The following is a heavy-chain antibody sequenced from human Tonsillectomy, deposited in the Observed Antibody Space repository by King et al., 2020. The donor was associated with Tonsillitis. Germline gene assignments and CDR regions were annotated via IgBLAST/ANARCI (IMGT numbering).Heavy chain of an antibody. CDR1: GFTFSRYA. J-gene: IGHJ4*02. CDR3: ARDSLSADFGDYVYYFDY. CDR2: ISYDGSKE. V-gene: IGHV3-30*01. D-gene: IGHD4-17*01. Sequence: QVQLVESGGGVVQPGGSLSLSCAASGFTFSRYAVHWVRQAPGKGLEWVAVISYDGSKEHFADSVKGRFTISRDNSKNTLYLQMNSLSPEDTAVFFCARDSLSADFGDYVYYFDYWGQGTLVTVSS.